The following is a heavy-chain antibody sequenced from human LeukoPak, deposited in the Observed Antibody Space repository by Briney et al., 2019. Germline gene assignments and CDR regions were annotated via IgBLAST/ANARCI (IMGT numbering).Heavy chain of an antibody. CDR2: INHSGST. D-gene: IGHD5-18*01. J-gene: IGHJ4*02. Sequence: PSETLSLTCAVYGGSFSGYYWSWIRQPPGKGLEWIGEINHSGSTNYNPSLKSRVTISVDTSKNQFSLKLSSVTAADTAVYYCASKDTAMRFDYWGQGTLVTVSS. V-gene: IGHV4-34*01. CDR3: ASKDTAMRFDY. CDR1: GGSFSGYY.